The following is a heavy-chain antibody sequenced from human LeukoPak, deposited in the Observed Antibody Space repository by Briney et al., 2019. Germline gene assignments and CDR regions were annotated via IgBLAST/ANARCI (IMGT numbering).Heavy chain of an antibody. D-gene: IGHD1-26*01. CDR2: INWDGGST. CDR1: GFTFDEYG. V-gene: IGHV3-20*04. Sequence: GPLRLSCAASGFTFDEYGMSWVRQAPGQGLEWGSSINWDGGSTAYADSVQGRFTISRDNAKNSLHLQMKSLRPQDTALYYCARDSSSGSSLDYWDQGTLVTVSS. CDR3: ARDSSSGSSLDY. J-gene: IGHJ4*02.